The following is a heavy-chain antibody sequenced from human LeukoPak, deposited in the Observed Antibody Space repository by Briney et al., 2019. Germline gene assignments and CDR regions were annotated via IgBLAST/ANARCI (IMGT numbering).Heavy chain of an antibody. CDR2: ISTSGSTI. CDR3: ARDLVITGAPYY. CDR1: GFTFSSYT. Sequence: GGSLRLSCAASGFTFSSYTINWVRQAPGKGLEWVSYISTSGSTIYYADSGKGRFTITRDNARNSLNLQMNSLRAEDTAVYYCARDLVITGAPYYWGQGTLVTVSS. V-gene: IGHV3-48*04. D-gene: IGHD1-14*01. J-gene: IGHJ4*02.